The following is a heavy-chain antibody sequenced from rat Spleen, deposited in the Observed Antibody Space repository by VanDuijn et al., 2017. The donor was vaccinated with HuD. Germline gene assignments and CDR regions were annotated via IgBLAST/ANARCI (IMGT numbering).Heavy chain of an antibody. D-gene: IGHD1-11*01. CDR2: INSAGST. J-gene: IGHJ2*01. Sequence: EVQLQESGPGLVKPSQSLSLTCSVTGYSITSSYRWNWIRKFPGNKLEWMGYINSAGSTNYNPSLKSRISITRDTSKNQFFLQVNSVTTEDTATYYCARSGNYGSLFDYWGQGVMVTVSS. CDR1: GYSITSSYR. V-gene: IGHV3-3*01. CDR3: ARSGNYGSLFDY.